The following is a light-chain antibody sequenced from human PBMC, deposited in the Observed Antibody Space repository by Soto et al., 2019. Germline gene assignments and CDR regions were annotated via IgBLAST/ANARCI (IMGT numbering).Light chain of an antibody. Sequence: QSVLAQPPSVSGAPGQRVTISCTGSSANIGAAYNVDWYQQLPGTAPKLLIYGNNNRPSGVPARFSGSKSGTSASRAIAGLQAEDEGDYYYQSYDSSLSGYVFGTGTKVTV. CDR2: GNN. J-gene: IGLJ1*01. V-gene: IGLV1-40*01. CDR1: SANIGAAYN. CDR3: QSYDSSLSGYV.